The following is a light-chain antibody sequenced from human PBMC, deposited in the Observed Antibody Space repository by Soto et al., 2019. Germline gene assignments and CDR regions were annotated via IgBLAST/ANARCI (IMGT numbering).Light chain of an antibody. Sequence: DIQMTQSPSSVSASVGDRVTITCRASQIIRSSLAWYQQKPGRAPNLLIYGASTLQSGVPSRFSGSGSGTNFTLTISSLQPEDFATYFCQQTDSFLSITFGQGTRLEIK. CDR3: QQTDSFLSIT. CDR1: QIIRSS. V-gene: IGKV1D-12*01. CDR2: GAS. J-gene: IGKJ5*01.